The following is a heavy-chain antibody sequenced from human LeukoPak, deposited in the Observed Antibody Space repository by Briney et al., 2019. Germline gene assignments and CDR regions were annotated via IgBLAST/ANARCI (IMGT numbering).Heavy chain of an antibody. D-gene: IGHD3-22*01. CDR1: GGSISSSSYY. CDR2: IYYSGST. J-gene: IGHJ6*03. Sequence: SETLSLTCTVSGGSISSSSYYWGWIRQPPGKGLEWIGSIYYSGSTYYNPSLKSRVTISVDTSKNQFSLKLSSVTAADTAVYYCARDLFPMYYYDSSGYYSMDVWGKGTTVTISS. CDR3: ARDLFPMYYYDSSGYYSMDV. V-gene: IGHV4-39*07.